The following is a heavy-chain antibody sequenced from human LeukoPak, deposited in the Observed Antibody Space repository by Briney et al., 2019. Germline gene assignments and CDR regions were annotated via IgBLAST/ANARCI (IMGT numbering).Heavy chain of an antibody. D-gene: IGHD6-19*01. V-gene: IGHV3-30*03. Sequence: GGSLRLSCAASGFTFSSYGMHWVRQAPGKGLEWVAVISYDGSNKYYADSVKGRFTISRDNSKNTLFLQMDTLRPEDTAMYYCARGKASGEVPVLRPIDALDVWGQGTMVTIS. CDR3: ARGKASGEVPVLRPIDALDV. J-gene: IGHJ3*01. CDR2: ISYDGSNK. CDR1: GFTFSSYG.